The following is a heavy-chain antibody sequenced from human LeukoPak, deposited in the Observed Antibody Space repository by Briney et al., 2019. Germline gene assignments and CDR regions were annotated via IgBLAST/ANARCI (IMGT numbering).Heavy chain of an antibody. V-gene: IGHV4-59*08. Sequence: SETLSLTCTVSGGSISSYYWSWIRQPPGKGLEWIGYISYSGSTNYNPSLKSRVTISVDTSKNQFSLKLSSVTAADTAVYYCARRGYNHGLSHAFDIWGQGTMVTVSS. D-gene: IGHD5-18*01. CDR1: GGSISSYY. J-gene: IGHJ3*02. CDR3: ARRGYNHGLSHAFDI. CDR2: ISYSGST.